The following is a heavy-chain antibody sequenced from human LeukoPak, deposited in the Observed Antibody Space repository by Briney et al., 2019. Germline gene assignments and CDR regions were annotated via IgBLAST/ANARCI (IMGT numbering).Heavy chain of an antibody. V-gene: IGHV4-38-2*02. CDR1: GYSISNGYY. D-gene: IGHD6-19*01. Sequence: SETLSLTCTVSGYSISNGYYWDWIRQPPGRGLEWIGNIYRSGSTSYNPSLKSRVTISVDTSKNQFSLKVNSVTAADTAVYYCARRRSSGWFYYWGQGTLVTVSS. CDR3: ARRRSSGWFYY. J-gene: IGHJ4*02. CDR2: IYRSGST.